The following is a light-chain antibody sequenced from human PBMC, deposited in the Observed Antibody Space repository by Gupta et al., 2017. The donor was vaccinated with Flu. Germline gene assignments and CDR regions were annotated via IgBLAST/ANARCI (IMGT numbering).Light chain of an antibody. J-gene: IGKJ1*01. CDR2: VAF. Sequence: ATLTCRASQIVSNALAYYQQKPGQAPRLLIYVAFTGSTSVPAGFSSSGAGTEFTLTIIGLQADDVATFCFLHYNEDWPPELTFGQGTQVEI. CDR3: LHYNEDWPPELT. V-gene: IGKV3-15*01. CDR1: QIVSNA.